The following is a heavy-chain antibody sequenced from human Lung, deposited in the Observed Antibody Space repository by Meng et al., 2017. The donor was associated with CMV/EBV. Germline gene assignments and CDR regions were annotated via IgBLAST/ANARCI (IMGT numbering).Heavy chain of an antibody. Sequence: GGSXRLSFVASGFSFSKHWMSWVRQAPGKGLEYLANINLYGSEKYYMDSVKGRFTISRDNAKNSLFLQMNSLRAEDTAVYYCVTDQDRLGGIWGQGTMVXVSS. CDR2: INLYGSEK. J-gene: IGHJ3*02. CDR3: VTDQDRLGGI. CDR1: GFSFSKHW. D-gene: IGHD5-12*01. V-gene: IGHV3-7*01.